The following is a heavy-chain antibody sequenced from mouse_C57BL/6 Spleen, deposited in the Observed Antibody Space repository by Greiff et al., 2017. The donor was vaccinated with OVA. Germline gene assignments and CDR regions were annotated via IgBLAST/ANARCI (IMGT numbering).Heavy chain of an antibody. CDR2: ISYDGSN. V-gene: IGHV3-6*01. D-gene: IGHD1-1*01. CDR3: ARDPYYYGSSQGYFDV. Sequence: EVQLQESGPGLVKPSQSLSLTCSVTGYSITSGYYWNWIRQFPGNKLEWMGYISYDGSNNYNPSLKNRISITRDTSKNQFFLKLNSVTTEDTATYYCARDPYYYGSSQGYFDVWGTGTTVTVSS. J-gene: IGHJ1*03. CDR1: GYSITSGYY.